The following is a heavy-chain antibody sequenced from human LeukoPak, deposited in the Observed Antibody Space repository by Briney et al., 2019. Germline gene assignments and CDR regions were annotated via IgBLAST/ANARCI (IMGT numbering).Heavy chain of an antibody. CDR1: GGSFSGYY. J-gene: IGHJ4*02. D-gene: IGHD3-22*01. V-gene: IGHV4-34*01. CDR2: INHSGST. CDR3: ARVRYYYDSSGYYLDY. Sequence: SETLSLTCAVYGGSFSGYYWSWIRQPPGKGLEWIGEINHSGSTNYNPSLKSRVTISVDTSKNQFSLKLSSVTAADTAVYYCARVRYYYDSSGYYLDYWGQGTLVTVSS.